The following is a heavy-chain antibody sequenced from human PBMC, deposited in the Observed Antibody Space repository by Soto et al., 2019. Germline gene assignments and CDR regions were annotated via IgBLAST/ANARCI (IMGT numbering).Heavy chain of an antibody. D-gene: IGHD5-18*01. CDR1: GYTFTSYY. V-gene: IGHV1-46*01. CDR3: ARAPVDTAMIYNFDY. J-gene: IGHJ4*02. Sequence: VASVKVSCKASGYTFTSYYMHWVRQAPGRGLEWMGIINPSGGSTSYAQKFQGRVTMTRDMSTSTVYMGLSSLRSEDTAVYYCARAPVDTAMIYNFDYWGQGTLVTVS. CDR2: INPSGGST.